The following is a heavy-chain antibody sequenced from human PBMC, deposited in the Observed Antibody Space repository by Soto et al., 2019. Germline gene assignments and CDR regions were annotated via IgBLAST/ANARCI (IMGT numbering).Heavy chain of an antibody. J-gene: IGHJ4*02. CDR2: IYYTGST. Sequence: PAETLSVICTVSVGSMNTDNYCRSWIRQPPGKGLEWIGYIYYTGSTTYNPSLKSRVTISLDRSRNQFSLSLSSVTAADTAVFYCARENSDSPEAFDFWGQGTMVTVSS. D-gene: IGHD1-26*01. CDR1: VGSMNTDNYC. CDR3: ARENSDSPEAFDF. V-gene: IGHV4-61*01.